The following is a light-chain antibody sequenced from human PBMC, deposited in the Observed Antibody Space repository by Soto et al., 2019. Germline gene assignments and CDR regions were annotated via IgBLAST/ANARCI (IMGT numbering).Light chain of an antibody. CDR1: QSVSID. J-gene: IGKJ5*01. CDR3: QQRSNWPSIT. V-gene: IGKV3-15*01. Sequence: EIVMTQSPATVPVSPGERVTLSCRASQSVSIDLAWYQQKPGQAPRLLIYGASTRATDIPATFTGSGSGTEFTLTISSLQSEDFAVYYCQQRSNWPSITFGQGTRLEIK. CDR2: GAS.